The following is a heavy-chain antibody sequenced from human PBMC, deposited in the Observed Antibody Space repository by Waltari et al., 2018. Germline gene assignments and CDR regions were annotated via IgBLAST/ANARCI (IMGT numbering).Heavy chain of an antibody. Sequence: EVQLVESGGALVQPGGSLRLSCATSGFTFSRYWMHWVRQAPGEGLMWVSHIERDESRTTYADSVKGRFTISRDNAKNTVYLQMNSLKDEDTAVYYCVRDEPGDGLDYWGQGTRVTVSS. CDR3: VRDEPGDGLDY. CDR2: IERDESRT. V-gene: IGHV3-74*03. J-gene: IGHJ4*02. D-gene: IGHD7-27*01. CDR1: GFTFSRYW.